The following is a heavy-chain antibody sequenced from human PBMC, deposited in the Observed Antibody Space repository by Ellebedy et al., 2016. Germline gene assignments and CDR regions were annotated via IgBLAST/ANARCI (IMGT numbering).Heavy chain of an antibody. V-gene: IGHV3-74*01. CDR2: INSDGSST. J-gene: IGHJ4*02. CDR1: GFTFSSYW. D-gene: IGHD6-13*01. CDR3: ARDRSVTVPGIAAAGPYYFDY. Sequence: GESLKISCAASGFTFSSYWMHWVRQAPGKGLVWVSRINSDGSSTSYADSVKGRFTISRDNSKNTLYLQMNSLRAEDTAVYYCARDRSVTVPGIAAAGPYYFDYWGQGTLVTVSS.